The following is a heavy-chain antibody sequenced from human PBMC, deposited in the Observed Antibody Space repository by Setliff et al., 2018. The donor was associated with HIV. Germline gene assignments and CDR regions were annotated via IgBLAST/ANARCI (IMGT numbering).Heavy chain of an antibody. CDR2: IYQSGSS. CDR3: ARDKRAFDI. J-gene: IGHJ3*02. Sequence: SETLSLTCAVSGYSISSGYYWGWIRQPPGKGLEWIGNIYQSGSSYSNPSLKSRVTISIDTSKDQFPLKLTSVTAADTAVYYCARDKRAFDIWGQGTMVTVSS. V-gene: IGHV4-38-2*02. CDR1: GYSISSGYY.